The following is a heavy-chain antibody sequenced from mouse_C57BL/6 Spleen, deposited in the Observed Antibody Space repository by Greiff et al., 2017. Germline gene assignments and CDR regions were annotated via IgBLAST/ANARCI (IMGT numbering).Heavy chain of an antibody. D-gene: IGHD2-4*01. CDR2: IYPRSGNT. Sequence: VKVVESGAELARPGASVKLSCKASGYTFTSYGISWVKQRTGQGLEWIGEIYPRSGNTYYNEKFKGKATLTADKSSSTAYMELRSLTSEDSAVYFCAREMFYDYDDYAMDYWGQGTSVTVSS. CDR1: GYTFTSYG. V-gene: IGHV1-81*01. CDR3: AREMFYDYDDYAMDY. J-gene: IGHJ4*01.